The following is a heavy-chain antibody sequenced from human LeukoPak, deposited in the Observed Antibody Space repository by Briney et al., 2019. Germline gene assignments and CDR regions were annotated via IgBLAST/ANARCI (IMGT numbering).Heavy chain of an antibody. J-gene: IGHJ4*02. D-gene: IGHD1-14*01. CDR3: ARAPGIALGFDY. CDR2: IIPIFGTA. CDR1: GGTFSSYA. V-gene: IGHV1-69*06. Sequence: ASVKVSCKASGGTFSSYAISWVRQAPGQGLEWMGGIIPIFGTANYAQKFQGRVTITADKSTSTAYMELSSLRSEDTAVYYCARAPGIALGFDYWGQGTLVTVSS.